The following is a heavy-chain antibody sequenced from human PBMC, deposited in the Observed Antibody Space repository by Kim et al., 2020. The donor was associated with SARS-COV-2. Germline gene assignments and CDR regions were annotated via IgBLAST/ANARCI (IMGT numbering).Heavy chain of an antibody. J-gene: IGHJ3*02. V-gene: IGHV4-39*01. CDR2: IYYSGST. CDR1: GGSISSSSYY. CDR3: ARQTLSPIDYGDYDDAFDI. Sequence: SETLSLTCTVSGGSISSSSYYWGWIRQPPGKGLEWIGSIYYSGSTYYNPSLKSRVTISVDTSKNQFSLKLSSVTAADTAVYYCARQTLSPIDYGDYDDAFDIWGQGTMVTVSS. D-gene: IGHD4-17*01.